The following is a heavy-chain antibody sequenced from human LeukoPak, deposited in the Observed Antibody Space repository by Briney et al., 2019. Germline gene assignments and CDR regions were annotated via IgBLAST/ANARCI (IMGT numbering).Heavy chain of an antibody. J-gene: IGHJ4*02. V-gene: IGHV3-30*03. CDR2: MSYDGSNK. Sequence: GGSLRLSCAASGFTFSSYGMHWVRQAPGKGLEWVAIMSYDGSNKYYADSVKGRFTISRDNSKNALYLQMNSLRAEDTAVYYCASSGVDIAVGPPPIRREFGYWGPGTLVTVSS. D-gene: IGHD2-2*03. CDR3: ASSGVDIAVGPPPIRREFGY. CDR1: GFTFSSYG.